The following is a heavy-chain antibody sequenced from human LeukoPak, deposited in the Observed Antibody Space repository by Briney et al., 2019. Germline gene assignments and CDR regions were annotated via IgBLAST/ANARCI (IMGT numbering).Heavy chain of an antibody. V-gene: IGHV4-34*01. CDR1: GGSFSGYY. Sequence: KSSETLSLTCAVYGGSFSGYYWSWIRQPPGKGLEWIGEINHSGSTNYNPSLKSRVTISVDTSKNQFSLKLSSVTAADTAVYYCARRHGSYYFDYWGQGTLVTVSS. D-gene: IGHD5-12*01. J-gene: IGHJ4*02. CDR2: INHSGST. CDR3: ARRHGSYYFDY.